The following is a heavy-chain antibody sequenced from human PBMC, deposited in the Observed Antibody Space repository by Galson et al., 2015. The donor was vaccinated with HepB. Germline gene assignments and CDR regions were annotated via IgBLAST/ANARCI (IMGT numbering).Heavy chain of an antibody. Sequence: SVKVSCKASGYTFTSYAMNWVRQAPGQGLEWIGCINTNTGNPTYAQGFTGRFVFSLDTSVITAYLQISSLKAEDTAVYYCERDQGMIVVVGALYYYGMDVWGQGTTVTVSS. D-gene: IGHD3-22*01. CDR1: GYTFTSYA. V-gene: IGHV7-4-1*02. CDR2: INTNTGNP. CDR3: ERDQGMIVVVGALYYYGMDV. J-gene: IGHJ6*02.